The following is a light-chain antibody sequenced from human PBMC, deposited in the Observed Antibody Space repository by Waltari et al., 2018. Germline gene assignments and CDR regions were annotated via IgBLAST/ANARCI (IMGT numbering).Light chain of an antibody. CDR3: QQTYTTPTWT. J-gene: IGKJ1*01. CDR1: QTISKN. V-gene: IGKV1-39*01. CDR2: AAS. Sequence: DIQMTQSPLSLSASVVDRVTITCRARQTISKNLNWYQQKPGKAPKRLIHAASRWQSGVPSRFSGSGSETEFTLTINSLQLEDFAIYYCQQTYTTPTWTFGQGTRVEIK.